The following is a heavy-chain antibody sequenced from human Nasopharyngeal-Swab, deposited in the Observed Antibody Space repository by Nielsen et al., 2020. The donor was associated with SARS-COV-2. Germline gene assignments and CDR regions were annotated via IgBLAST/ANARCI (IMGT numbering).Heavy chain of an antibody. D-gene: IGHD3-3*01. Sequence: SPQPSCAASGFTFSDYYMSWTRPAPGKGLEWVSYISSSGSTIYYADSVKGRFTISRDNAKNSLYLQMNSLRAEDTAVYYCARDDYDFWSGKASYGMDVWGQGTTVTASS. J-gene: IGHJ6*02. CDR1: GFTFSDYY. CDR3: ARDDYDFWSGKASYGMDV. V-gene: IGHV3-11*01. CDR2: ISSSGSTI.